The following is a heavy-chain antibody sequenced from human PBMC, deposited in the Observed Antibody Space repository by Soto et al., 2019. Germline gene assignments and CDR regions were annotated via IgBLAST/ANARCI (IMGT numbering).Heavy chain of an antibody. CDR1: GFTFSSYA. CDR2: ISGSGGST. Sequence: EVQLLESGGGLVQPGGSLRLSCAASGFTFSSYAMSWVRQAPGKGLEWVSAISGSGGSTYYADSVKGRFTISRDNSKNTLYLQMDSLRAEDTAVYYCAKKIAAAGTLGYMDVWGKGTTVTVSS. D-gene: IGHD6-13*01. J-gene: IGHJ6*03. V-gene: IGHV3-23*01. CDR3: AKKIAAAGTLGYMDV.